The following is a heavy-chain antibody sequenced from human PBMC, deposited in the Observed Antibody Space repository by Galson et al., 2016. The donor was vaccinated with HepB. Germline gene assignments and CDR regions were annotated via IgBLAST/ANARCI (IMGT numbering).Heavy chain of an antibody. CDR1: GGTFRNYA. CDR3: ARGYGEIVGAVIPPNDAFDF. V-gene: IGHV1-69*13. Sequence: SVKVSCKASGGTFRNYAINWVRQPPGQGLEWMGGIFPMFGTANYAARFQDRVTLTADASTSAAYMELSSLRSDDTAVYYCARGYGEIVGAVIPPNDAFDFWGQGTIVTVSS. CDR2: IFPMFGTA. J-gene: IGHJ3*01. D-gene: IGHD1-26*01.